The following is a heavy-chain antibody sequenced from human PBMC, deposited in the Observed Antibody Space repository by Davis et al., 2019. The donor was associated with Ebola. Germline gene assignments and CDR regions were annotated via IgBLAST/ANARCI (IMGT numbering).Heavy chain of an antibody. V-gene: IGHV1-18*01. Sequence: AASVKVSCKASGYTFTSYGINWVRQAPGQGLEWMGWISAYNGNTNYAQKLQGRVTMTTDTSTSTAYMELRSLRSDDTAVYYCARSVTMVQGSGWFDPWGQGTLVTVSS. CDR1: GYTFTSYG. CDR2: ISAYNGNT. J-gene: IGHJ5*02. D-gene: IGHD3-10*01. CDR3: ARSVTMVQGSGWFDP.